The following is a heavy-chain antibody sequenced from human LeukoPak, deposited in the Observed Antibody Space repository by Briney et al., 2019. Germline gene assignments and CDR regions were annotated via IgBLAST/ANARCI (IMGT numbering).Heavy chain of an antibody. D-gene: IGHD1-26*01. Sequence: GGSLRLSCAASGFTFSSYGMHWVCQAPGKGLEWVAVISYDGSNKYYADSVKGRFTISRDNSKNTLYPQMNSLRAEDTAVYYCAKCSSEWELLSDYWGQGTLVTVSS. CDR1: GFTFSSYG. CDR2: ISYDGSNK. V-gene: IGHV3-30*18. J-gene: IGHJ4*02. CDR3: AKCSSEWELLSDY.